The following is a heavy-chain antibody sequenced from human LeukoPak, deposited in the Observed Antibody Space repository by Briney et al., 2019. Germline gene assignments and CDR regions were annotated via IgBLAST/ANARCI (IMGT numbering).Heavy chain of an antibody. J-gene: IGHJ4*02. CDR3: ARSFFTSAIDY. D-gene: IGHD3-16*01. CDR2: INPNSGGT. Sequence: ASVKVSCKASGYTFTGYYMHWVRQAPGQGLEWIGRINPNSGGTNYAQKFQGRVTMTRDTSISTAYMELSRPRSDDTAVYYCARSFFTSAIDYWGQGTLVTVSS. V-gene: IGHV1-2*06. CDR1: GYTFTGYY.